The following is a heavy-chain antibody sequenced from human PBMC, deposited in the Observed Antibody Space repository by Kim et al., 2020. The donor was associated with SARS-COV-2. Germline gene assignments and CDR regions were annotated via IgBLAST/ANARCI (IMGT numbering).Heavy chain of an antibody. V-gene: IGHV3-74*01. D-gene: IGHD3-16*01. Sequence: GGSLRLSCVASGFTFSSYWMHWVRQSPEKGLVWVSRLDADGTKTNYVDSVEGRFTISRDNAKNTLYLQMNSLRAEDTAMYFCARSPGGIFDLWGRGTPVTVSP. CDR3: ARSPGGIFDL. CDR1: GFTFSSYW. CDR2: LDADGTKT. J-gene: IGHJ2*01.